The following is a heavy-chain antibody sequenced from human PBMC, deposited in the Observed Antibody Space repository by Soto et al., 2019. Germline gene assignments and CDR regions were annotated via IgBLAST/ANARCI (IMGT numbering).Heavy chain of an antibody. CDR1: GYTFSSYG. D-gene: IGHD6-19*01. V-gene: IGHV1-18*01. J-gene: IGHJ4*02. Sequence: QVQLVQSGGEVKKPGASVKVSCKASGYTFSSYGISWVRQAPGQGLEWMGWISAYNGNTNYGQKFQGRVTMTTDTSTSTAYMELRSLRSADTAVYYCARVVGTSGWNVFDQWGQGTLVTVSP. CDR3: ARVVGTSGWNVFDQ. CDR2: ISAYNGNT.